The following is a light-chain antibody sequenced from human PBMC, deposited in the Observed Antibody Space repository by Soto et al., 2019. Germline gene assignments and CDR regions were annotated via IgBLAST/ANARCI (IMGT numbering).Light chain of an antibody. V-gene: IGLV2-14*01. J-gene: IGLJ2*01. Sequence: QSALTQPASASGSPGQSITISCTGTSSDVGGYNYVSWYQQLPGKAPKLMIYEVRNRPSGISNRFSASKSGNTASLTISGLHPEDEADYYCTSFTSSATRLFGGGTKLTVL. CDR1: SSDVGGYNY. CDR2: EVR. CDR3: TSFTSSATRL.